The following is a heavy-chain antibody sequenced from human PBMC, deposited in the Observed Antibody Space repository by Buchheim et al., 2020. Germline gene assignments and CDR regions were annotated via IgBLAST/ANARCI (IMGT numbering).Heavy chain of an antibody. CDR3: ARHSGYSSSWYAMGYFDY. D-gene: IGHD6-13*01. J-gene: IGHJ4*02. CDR1: GYSFTSYW. V-gene: IGHV5-51*01. Sequence: EVQLVQSGAEVKKPGESLKISCKGSGYSFTSYWIGWVRQMPGKGLEWMGIIYPGDSDTRYSPSFQGQVTISADQSISTAYPQWSSLEASDTAMYYCARHSGYSSSWYAMGYFDYWGQGTL. CDR2: IYPGDSDT.